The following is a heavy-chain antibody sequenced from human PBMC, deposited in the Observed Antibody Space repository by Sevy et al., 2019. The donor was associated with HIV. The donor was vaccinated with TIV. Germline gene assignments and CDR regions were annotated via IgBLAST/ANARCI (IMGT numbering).Heavy chain of an antibody. D-gene: IGHD4-4*01. CDR3: ASLPPGTVTPALDYYYYYGMDV. CDR1: GGSISSSSYY. CDR2: MYYSGST. J-gene: IGHJ6*02. Sequence: SETLSLTCTVSGGSISSSSYYWGWIRQPPGKGLEWIGSMYYSGSTYYNPSLKSRVTISVDTSKNPFSLRLSSLTAADTAVYYCASLPPGTVTPALDYYYYYGMDVWGQGTTVTVSS. V-gene: IGHV4-39*01.